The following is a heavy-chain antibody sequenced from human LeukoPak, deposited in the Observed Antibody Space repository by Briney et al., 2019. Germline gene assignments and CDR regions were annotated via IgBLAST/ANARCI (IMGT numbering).Heavy chain of an antibody. CDR3: TTKAGMAATFPEYYYFDY. D-gene: IGHD6-13*01. CDR2: IKSKTDGGTT. CDR1: RLTFTNAW. V-gene: IGHV3-15*01. Sequence: GGSLRLSCAVSRLTFTNAWMSWVRQAPGKGLEWVGRIKSKTDGGTTDYAAPVKGRFTISRDDSKNTLYLQMNSLKTEDTAVYYCTTKAGMAATFPEYYYFDYWGQGTLVTVSS. J-gene: IGHJ4*02.